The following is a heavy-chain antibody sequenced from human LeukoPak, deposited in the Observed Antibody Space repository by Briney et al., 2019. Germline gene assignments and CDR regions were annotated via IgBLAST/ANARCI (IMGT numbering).Heavy chain of an antibody. V-gene: IGHV3-48*01. CDR1: GFTFSTYS. D-gene: IGHD6-13*01. CDR3: ARDSSSWYFRLFDY. J-gene: IGHJ4*02. CDR2: ISGTSNTI. Sequence: PGGSLRLSCVASGFTFSTYSMNWVRQAPGKGLEWVSYISGTSNTIYYADSVKGRFTISRDNAKNSLYLQVNSLRAEDTAVYYCARDSSSWYFRLFDYWGQGTLVTVSS.